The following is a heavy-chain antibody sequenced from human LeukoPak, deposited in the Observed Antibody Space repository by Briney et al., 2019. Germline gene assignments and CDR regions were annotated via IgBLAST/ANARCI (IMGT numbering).Heavy chain of an antibody. CDR1: GFTFSSYW. CDR2: ISTDGSST. CDR3: LRGNFNGGIDY. Sequence: PGGSLRLSCAASGFTFSSYWMHRVRQAPGKGLVWVSRISTDGSSTKYADFVEGRFTISRDNAKNTLYLQMNSLRAEDTAAYYCLRGNFNGGIDYWGQGTLVTVSS. V-gene: IGHV3-74*01. J-gene: IGHJ4*02.